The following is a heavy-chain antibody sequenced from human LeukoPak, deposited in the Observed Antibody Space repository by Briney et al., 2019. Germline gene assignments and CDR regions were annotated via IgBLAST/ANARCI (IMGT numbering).Heavy chain of an antibody. Sequence: GGSLRLSCAASGFTFSSYAMSWVRQAPGKGLEWVSAISGSGGSTYYADSVKGRFTISRDNSKNTLYLQMNSLRAEDTAVYYCAKERITMIVVAAYDAFDIWGQGTMVTVSS. V-gene: IGHV3-23*01. D-gene: IGHD3-22*01. CDR3: AKERITMIVVAAYDAFDI. J-gene: IGHJ3*02. CDR2: ISGSGGST. CDR1: GFTFSSYA.